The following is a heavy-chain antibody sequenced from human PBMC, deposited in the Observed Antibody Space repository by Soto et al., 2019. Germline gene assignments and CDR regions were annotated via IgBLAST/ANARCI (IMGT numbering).Heavy chain of an antibody. V-gene: IGHV3-30-3*01. CDR1: GFTFSSYA. CDR2: ISYDGSNK. D-gene: IGHD3-3*01. Sequence: QVQLVESGGGVVQPGRSLRLSCAASGFTFSSYAMHWVRQAPGKGLEWVAVISYDGSNKYYADSVKGRFTISRDNSKNTLYLQMNSLRAEDTAVYYCARDFRITIFGVPDYWGQGTLVTVSS. CDR3: ARDFRITIFGVPDY. J-gene: IGHJ4*02.